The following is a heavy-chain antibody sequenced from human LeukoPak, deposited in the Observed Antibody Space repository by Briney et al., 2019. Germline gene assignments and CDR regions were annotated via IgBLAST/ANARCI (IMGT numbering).Heavy chain of an antibody. CDR3: AREATYYYDSSGYSDPFGY. D-gene: IGHD3-22*01. CDR1: GGSISSGSYY. V-gene: IGHV4-61*02. CDR2: IYTSGST. J-gene: IGHJ4*02. Sequence: SQTLSLTCTVSGGSISSGSYYWSWIRQPAGKGLEWIRRIYTSGSTNYNPSLKSRVTVSVDTSKNQFSLKLSSVTAADTAVYYCAREATYYYDSSGYSDPFGYWGQGTLVTVSS.